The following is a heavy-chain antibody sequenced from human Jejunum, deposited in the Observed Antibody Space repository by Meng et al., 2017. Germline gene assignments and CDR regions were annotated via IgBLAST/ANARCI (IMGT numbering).Heavy chain of an antibody. J-gene: IGHJ2*01. CDR2: TYYRSKWYN. V-gene: IGHV6-1*01. D-gene: IGHD1-26*01. Sequence: LQLSGSGMVQPPQTLSLNFANAGDSVSSNSAAWNWIRQSPSRGLEWLGRTYYRSKWYNDYAVSVKSRITINPDTSKNQFSLQLNSVTPEDTAVYYCARAREGGWYFDLWGRGTLVTVSS. CDR3: ARAREGGWYFDL. CDR1: GDSVSSNSAA.